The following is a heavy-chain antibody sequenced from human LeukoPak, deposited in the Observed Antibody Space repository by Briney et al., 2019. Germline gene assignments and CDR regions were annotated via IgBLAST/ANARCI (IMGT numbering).Heavy chain of an antibody. CDR3: ARGSSIYRCLFDY. J-gene: IGHJ4*02. Sequence: SETLSLTCTASGCYISSYYWSWIRQPPGKGLEWIGYIYYSGSTKYNPSLKSRVTISVDTSKNQFSLKLSSVTAADKAVYHCARGSSIYRCLFDYWGQGTLVTVSS. V-gene: IGHV4-59*01. CDR2: IYYSGST. D-gene: IGHD2/OR15-2a*01. CDR1: GCYISSYY.